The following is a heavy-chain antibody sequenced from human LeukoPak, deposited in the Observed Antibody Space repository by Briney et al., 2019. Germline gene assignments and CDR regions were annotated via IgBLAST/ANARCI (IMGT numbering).Heavy chain of an antibody. CDR3: ARAPTAAFDY. J-gene: IGHJ4*02. D-gene: IGHD2-2*01. CDR2: IYYSGST. Sequence: MPSETLSLTCTVSGGSISSYYWSWIRQPPGKGLEWIGYIYYSGSTNYNPSLKSRVTISVDTSKNQFSLRLSSVTAADTAVYYCARAPTAAFDYWGQGTLVTVSS. CDR1: GGSISSYY. V-gene: IGHV4-59*01.